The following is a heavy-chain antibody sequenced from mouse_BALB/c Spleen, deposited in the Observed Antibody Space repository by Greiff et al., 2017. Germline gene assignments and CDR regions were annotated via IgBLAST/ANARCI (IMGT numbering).Heavy chain of an antibody. CDR3: TRLGTSGTFAY. V-gene: IGHV1-69*02. Sequence: VQLQQSGAELVRPGASVKLSCKASGYTFTSYWINWVKQRPGQGLEWIGNIYPSDSYTNYNQKFKDKATLTVDKSSSTAYMQLSSPTSEDSAVYYCTRLGTSGTFAYWGQGTLVTVSA. D-gene: IGHD4-1*01. J-gene: IGHJ3*01. CDR2: IYPSDSYT. CDR1: GYTFTSYW.